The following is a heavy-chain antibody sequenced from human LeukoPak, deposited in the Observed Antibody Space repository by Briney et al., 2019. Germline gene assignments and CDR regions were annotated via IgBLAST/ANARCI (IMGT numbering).Heavy chain of an antibody. V-gene: IGHV1-18*01. CDR1: GYTFTSYG. CDR2: ISAYNGNT. J-gene: IGHJ4*02. Sequence: GASVKVSCKASGYTFTSYGISWVRQAPGQGVEWMGWISAYNGNTNYAQKLQGRVTMTTDTSTSTAYMELRSLRSDDTAVYYCARDECGGGDCYSDHPFDYWGQGTLVTVSS. CDR3: ARDECGGGDCYSDHPFDY. D-gene: IGHD2-21*02.